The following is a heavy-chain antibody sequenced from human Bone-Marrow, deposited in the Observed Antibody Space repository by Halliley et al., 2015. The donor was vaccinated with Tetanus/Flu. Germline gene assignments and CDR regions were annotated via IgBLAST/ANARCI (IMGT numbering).Heavy chain of an antibody. V-gene: IGHV5-51*01. D-gene: IGHD1-1*01. Sequence: IIYPGDSDPRYSPSFQGQVTISADKSPSPAYLQLNSLKASDTAMYYCARRLYNLSWRDAFDIWGQGTMATVSS. J-gene: IGHJ3*02. CDR3: ARRLYNLSWRDAFDI. CDR2: IYPGDSDP.